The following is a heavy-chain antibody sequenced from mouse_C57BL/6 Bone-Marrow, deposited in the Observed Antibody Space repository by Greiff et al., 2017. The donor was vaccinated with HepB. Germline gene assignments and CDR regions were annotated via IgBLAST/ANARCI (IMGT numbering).Heavy chain of an antibody. CDR1: GFTFTDYY. J-gene: IGHJ4*01. CDR2: IRNKANGYTT. Sequence: EVKLVESGGGLVQPGGSLSLSCAASGFTFTDYYMSWVRQPPGKALEWLGFIRNKANGYTTEYSASVKGRFTISRDNSQSILYLQMNALRAEDSATYYCARYKVITTAMDYWGQGTSVTVSS. D-gene: IGHD1-1*01. CDR3: ARYKVITTAMDY. V-gene: IGHV7-3*01.